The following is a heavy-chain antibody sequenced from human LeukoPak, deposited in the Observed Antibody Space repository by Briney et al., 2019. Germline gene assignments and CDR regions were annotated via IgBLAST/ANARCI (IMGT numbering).Heavy chain of an antibody. V-gene: IGHV5-51*01. J-gene: IGHJ4*02. CDR1: VYSLTTSW. Sequence: GEPLKISCKGSVYSLTTSWSGWVRRIPGKDLEWMGIIYVGDSDTRYSPYFQGQVTISANKSINTAYLQWSSLKGSDTAMYYCARQPRTPFGWDGGSWYFDYWGQGTLVTVSS. CDR3: ARQPRTPFGWDGGSWYFDY. D-gene: IGHD1-1*01. CDR2: IYVGDSDT.